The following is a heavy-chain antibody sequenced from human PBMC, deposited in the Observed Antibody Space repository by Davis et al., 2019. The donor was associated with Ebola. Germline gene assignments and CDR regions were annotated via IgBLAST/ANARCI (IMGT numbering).Heavy chain of an antibody. J-gene: IGHJ6*02. CDR1: GFTFSNYW. V-gene: IGHV3-7*01. D-gene: IGHD6-6*01. CDR3: ARALYSSSSDLYYYYGMDV. CDR2: IKQDGSEK. Sequence: GGSLRLSCAASGFTFSNYWMNWVRQAPGKGLEWVANIKQDGSEKYYVDSVKGRFTISRDNAKNSLYLQMNSLRAEDTAVYYCARALYSSSSDLYYYYGMDVWGQGTTVTVSS.